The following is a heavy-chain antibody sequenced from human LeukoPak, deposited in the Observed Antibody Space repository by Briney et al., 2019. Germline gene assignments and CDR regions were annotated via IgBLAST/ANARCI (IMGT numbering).Heavy chain of an antibody. D-gene: IGHD3-3*01. V-gene: IGHV1-18*04. Sequence: ASVKVSCKASGYTFTGYYMHWVRQAPGQGLEWMGWISAYNGNTNYAQKLQGRVTMTTDTSTSTAYMELRSLRSDDTAVYYCARDLIGFFGVVNAFDIWGQGTMVTVSS. CDR3: ARDLIGFFGVVNAFDI. J-gene: IGHJ3*02. CDR2: ISAYNGNT. CDR1: GYTFTGYY.